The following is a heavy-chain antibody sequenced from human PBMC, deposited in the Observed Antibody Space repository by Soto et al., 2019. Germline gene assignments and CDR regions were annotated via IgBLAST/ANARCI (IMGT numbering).Heavy chain of an antibody. CDR1: GFTFSSYA. Sequence: EVQLLESGGGLVQPGGSLRLSCAASGFTFSSYAMSWVRQAPGKGLEWVSAISGSGGSTYYADSVKGRFTISRDNSKNTLYLQMNSLRAEDTAVYYCAKDHSLYSGSYLWVCWFDPWGQGTLVTVSS. CDR2: ISGSGGST. D-gene: IGHD1-26*01. J-gene: IGHJ5*02. V-gene: IGHV3-23*01. CDR3: AKDHSLYSGSYLWVCWFDP.